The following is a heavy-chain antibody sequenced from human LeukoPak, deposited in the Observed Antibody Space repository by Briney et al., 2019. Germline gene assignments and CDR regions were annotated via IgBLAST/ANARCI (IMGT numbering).Heavy chain of an antibody. J-gene: IGHJ6*03. Sequence: ASVKVSCKASGYTFTSYGISWVRQAPGQGLEWMGWISAYNGNTNYAQKLQGRVTMTTDTSTSTAYMELRSLRSDDTAVYYCARVSSSWAAARYYYYYMDVWGKGTTVTISS. CDR2: ISAYNGNT. CDR1: GYTFTSYG. CDR3: ARVSSSWAAARYYYYYMDV. V-gene: IGHV1-18*01. D-gene: IGHD2-2*01.